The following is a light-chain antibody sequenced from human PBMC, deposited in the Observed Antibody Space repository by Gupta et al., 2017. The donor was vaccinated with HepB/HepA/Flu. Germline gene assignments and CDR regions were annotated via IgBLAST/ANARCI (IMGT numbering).Light chain of an antibody. V-gene: IGKV3-15*01. CDR1: QSVRSN. CDR2: RAS. Sequence: EIVMTQSPATLSVSPGERVTLSCRASQSVRSNLAWYKQKPGQAPRLLIYRASTRDAGIPARFSGSGSGTEFTLTISSRQSEDFAVYYCQQYNNWPPCTFGQGTKVEIK. CDR3: QQYNNWPPCT. J-gene: IGKJ2*02.